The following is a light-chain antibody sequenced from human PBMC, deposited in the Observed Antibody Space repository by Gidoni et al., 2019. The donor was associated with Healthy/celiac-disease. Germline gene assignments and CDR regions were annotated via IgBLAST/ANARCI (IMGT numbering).Light chain of an antibody. CDR3: QQSYSTLPLT. J-gene: IGKJ4*01. Sequence: DIQMTQSPSSLSASVGDRVTITCRASQRISSYLNWYQQKPGKAPKLLIYAASSLQSGVPSRFSGSGSGTDFTLTISSLQPEDFATYYCQQSYSTLPLTFXGXTKVEIK. CDR1: QRISSY. CDR2: AAS. V-gene: IGKV1-39*01.